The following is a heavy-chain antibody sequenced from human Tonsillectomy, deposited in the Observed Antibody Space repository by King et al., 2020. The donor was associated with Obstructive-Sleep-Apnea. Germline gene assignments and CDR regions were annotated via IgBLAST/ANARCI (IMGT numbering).Heavy chain of an antibody. CDR1: GDSGASISNYY. CDR2: MYYSGNT. J-gene: IGHJ4*02. D-gene: IGHD5-12*01. CDR3: ARHRGVEDYGGYGDYFDY. V-gene: IGHV4-59*08. Sequence: VQLQESGPGLVKPSETLSLTCTVSGDSGASISNYYWSCIRQPPGKGLEWIGYMYYSGNTNFNPSLKSRVTISADSSKGQFSLRLSSVTAADTAGYYCARHRGVEDYGGYGDYFDYWGQGTLVTVSS.